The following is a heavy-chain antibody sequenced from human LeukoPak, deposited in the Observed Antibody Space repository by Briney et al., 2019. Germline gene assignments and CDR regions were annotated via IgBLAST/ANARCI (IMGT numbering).Heavy chain of an antibody. Sequence: GGSLRLSCAASGFTFSSYGMHWVRQAPGKGLEWVAVISYGGSNKYYADSVKGRFTISRDNSKNTLYLQMNSLRAEDTAVYYCAKDSRYSNSAMDVWGKGTTVTVSS. CDR1: GFTFSSYG. D-gene: IGHD4-11*01. V-gene: IGHV3-30*18. J-gene: IGHJ6*03. CDR3: AKDSRYSNSAMDV. CDR2: ISYGGSNK.